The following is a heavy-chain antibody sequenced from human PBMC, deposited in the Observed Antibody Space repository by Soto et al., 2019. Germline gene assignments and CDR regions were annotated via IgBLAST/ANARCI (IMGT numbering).Heavy chain of an antibody. CDR3: ARDLTTHDY. CDR2: LGTIGA. CDR1: GFTFSAHA. J-gene: IGHJ4*02. V-gene: IGHV3-23*01. Sequence: EVQLLESGGGLVQPGGSLRLSCVGSGFTFSAHAITWVRQAPGKGLEWVSTLGTIGAFYADSVKGRFTISRDNSKNTVNLQMNSLPGEDTAIYYCARDLTTHDYWGQGTVVTVSS.